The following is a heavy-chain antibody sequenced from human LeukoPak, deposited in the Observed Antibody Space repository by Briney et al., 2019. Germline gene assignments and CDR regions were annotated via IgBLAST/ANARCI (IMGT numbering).Heavy chain of an antibody. CDR2: ISGSGGST. CDR3: ARVGYDFWSGRYSYMDV. J-gene: IGHJ6*03. CDR1: GFTFSDYY. V-gene: IGHV3-23*01. D-gene: IGHD3-3*01. Sequence: GGSLRLSCAASGFTFSDYYMSWIRQAPGKGLEWVSAISGSGGSTYYADSVKGRFTISRDNSKNTLYLQMNSLRAEDSAVYYCARVGYDFWSGRYSYMDVWGKGTTVTVSS.